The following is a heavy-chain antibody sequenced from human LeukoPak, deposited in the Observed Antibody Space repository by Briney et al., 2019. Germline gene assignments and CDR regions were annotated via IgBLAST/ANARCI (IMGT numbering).Heavy chain of an antibody. CDR1: GYTFTSYG. CDR3: ARDSGSYYSYYYYGMGV. V-gene: IGHV1-18*01. J-gene: IGHJ6*02. CDR2: ISAYNGNT. D-gene: IGHD1-26*01. Sequence: ASVKVSCKAPGYTFTSYGISWVRQAPGQGLEWMGWISAYNGNTNYAQKLQGRVTMTTDTSTSTAYMELRSLRSDDTAVYYCARDSGSYYSYYYYGMGVWGQGTTVTVSS.